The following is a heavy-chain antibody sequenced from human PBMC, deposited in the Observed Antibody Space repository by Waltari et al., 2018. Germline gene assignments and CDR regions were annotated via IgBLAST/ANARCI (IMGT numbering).Heavy chain of an antibody. CDR3: ARGGYCSGGSCYDAFDI. CDR1: GGSISSGGYS. J-gene: IGHJ3*02. CDR2: IYHSGST. D-gene: IGHD2-15*01. V-gene: IGHV4-30-2*01. Sequence: QLQLQESGSGLVKPSQTLSLTCAVSGGSISSGGYSWSWIRQPPGKGLEWIGYIYHSGSTYSHPSLKSRVTISVDRSKNQFSLKLSFVTAADTAVYYCARGGYCSGGSCYDAFDIWGQGTMVTVSS.